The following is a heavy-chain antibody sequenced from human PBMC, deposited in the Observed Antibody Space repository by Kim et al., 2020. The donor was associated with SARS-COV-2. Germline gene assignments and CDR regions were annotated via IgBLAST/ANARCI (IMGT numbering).Heavy chain of an antibody. J-gene: IGHJ4*02. D-gene: IGHD3-10*01. CDR3: ARGLITLVRGVMGY. Sequence: GGSLRLSCAASGFTFSSYWMSWVRQAPGKGLEWVANIKQDGSEKYYVDSVKGRFTISRDNAKNSLYLQMNSLRAEDTAVYYCARGLITLVRGVMGYWGQGTLVTVSS. V-gene: IGHV3-7*01. CDR2: IKQDGSEK. CDR1: GFTFSSYW.